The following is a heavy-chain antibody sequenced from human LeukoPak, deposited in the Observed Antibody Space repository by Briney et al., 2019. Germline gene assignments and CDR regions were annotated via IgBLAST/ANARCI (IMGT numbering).Heavy chain of an antibody. CDR2: ISWNSDTL. J-gene: IGHJ4*02. Sequence: GGPLRLSCATSGFTFDDYAMHWVRQAPGKGLEWVARISWNSDTLAYADSVLGRFTISRDNARNSLFLQMDSLKTEDTAVYFCARNRNLGGVTWFYFDYWGPGTLVTVSS. D-gene: IGHD1-14*01. CDR3: ARNRNLGGVTWFYFDY. CDR1: GFTFDDYA. V-gene: IGHV3-9*01.